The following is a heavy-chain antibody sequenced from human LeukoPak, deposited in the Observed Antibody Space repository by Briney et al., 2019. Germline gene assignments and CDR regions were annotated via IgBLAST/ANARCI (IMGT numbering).Heavy chain of an antibody. CDR2: IYYSGST. CDR3: ARMEPPYLDY. D-gene: IGHD1-14*01. J-gene: IGHJ4*02. V-gene: IGHV4-30-4*08. CDR1: GGSISSGDYY. Sequence: SETLSLTCTVSGGSISSGDYYWSWIRQPPGKGLEWIGYIYYSGSTYFNPSLKSRVTISVDTSKNQFSLKLSSVTAADTAVYYCARMEPPYLDYWGQGTLVTVSS.